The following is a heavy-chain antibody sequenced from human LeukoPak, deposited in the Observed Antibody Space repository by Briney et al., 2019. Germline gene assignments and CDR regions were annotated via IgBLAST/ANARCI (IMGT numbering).Heavy chain of an antibody. Sequence: GGSLRLSCAASGFTFDDYAMHWVRQAPGKGLEWVSGISWNSGSIGYADSVKGRFTISRDNAKNSLYLQMNSLRAEDTALYYCAKDRRAVAGPDAFDTWGQGTMVTVSS. V-gene: IGHV3-9*01. CDR1: GFTFDDYA. D-gene: IGHD6-19*01. J-gene: IGHJ3*02. CDR3: AKDRRAVAGPDAFDT. CDR2: ISWNSGSI.